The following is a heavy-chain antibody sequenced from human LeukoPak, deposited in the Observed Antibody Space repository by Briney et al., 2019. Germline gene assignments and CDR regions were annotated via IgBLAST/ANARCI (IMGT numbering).Heavy chain of an antibody. J-gene: IGHJ4*02. CDR2: INAGNGNT. V-gene: IGHV1-3*01. Sequence: GASVKVSCKASGYTFTSYAMQWVRQAPGQRLEWMGWINAGNGNTKYSQKFQGRVTITRDTSASTAYMELSSLISEDTAVYYCARGHTAMVRFGFDYWGQGTLVTVSS. CDR1: GYTFTSYA. D-gene: IGHD5-18*01. CDR3: ARGHTAMVRFGFDY.